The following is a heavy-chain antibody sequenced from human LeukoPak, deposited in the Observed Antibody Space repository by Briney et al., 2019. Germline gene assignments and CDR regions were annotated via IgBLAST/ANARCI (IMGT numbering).Heavy chain of an antibody. CDR2: IYGGDSDT. V-gene: IGHV5-51*01. Sequence: GESLTISCKASGYSFISYWIAWVRQMPGQGLEWMGIIYGGDSDTRYSPSFQGQVTISADKSLNTAYLQWSSLKASYTAKYYCARSSAWDVYFFDSWGQGTLVTVSS. CDR1: GYSFISYW. CDR3: ARSSAWDVYFFDS. J-gene: IGHJ4*02. D-gene: IGHD3-22*01.